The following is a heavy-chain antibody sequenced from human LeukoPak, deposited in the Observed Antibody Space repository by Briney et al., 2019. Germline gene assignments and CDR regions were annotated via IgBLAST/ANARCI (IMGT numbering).Heavy chain of an antibody. J-gene: IGHJ4*02. CDR2: IDTNTGNP. Sequence: ASVKVSCKASGYTFTIYGISWVRQAPGQGLEWMGWIDTNTGNPTYAQAFTGRFVFSLDTSVSTAYLQISSLKAEDTAVYYCARLLGSSTWYALGYWGQGTLVTVSS. CDR3: ARLLGSSTWYALGY. V-gene: IGHV7-4-1*02. D-gene: IGHD6-13*01. CDR1: GYTFTIYG.